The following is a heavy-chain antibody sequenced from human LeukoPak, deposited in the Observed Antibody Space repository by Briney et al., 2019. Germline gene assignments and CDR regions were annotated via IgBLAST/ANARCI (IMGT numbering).Heavy chain of an antibody. D-gene: IGHD3-10*01. CDR1: GGSFSGYY. J-gene: IGHJ4*02. CDR3: ARGFGERPVDY. Sequence: SETLSLTCAVYGGSFSGYYWSWIRQPPGKGLEWIGEINHSGSTIYNPSLKSRVTISVDTSKNQFSLKLSSVTAADTAVYYCARGFGERPVDYWGQGTLVTVSS. CDR2: INHSGST. V-gene: IGHV4-34*01.